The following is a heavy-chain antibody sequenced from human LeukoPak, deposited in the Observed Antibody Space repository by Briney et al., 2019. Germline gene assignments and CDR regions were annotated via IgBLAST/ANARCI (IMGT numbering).Heavy chain of an antibody. Sequence: PSETLSLTCTVSGGSIGSYYWSWIRQPPGKGLEWIGYIYYSGSTSYNPSLKSRVTISVDTSKNQFSLKLRSVTAADTAVYFCAREASRAGTYYLDYWGQGTLLTVSS. CDR3: AREASRAGTYYLDY. D-gene: IGHD3-10*01. V-gene: IGHV4-59*01. J-gene: IGHJ4*02. CDR2: IYYSGST. CDR1: GGSIGSYY.